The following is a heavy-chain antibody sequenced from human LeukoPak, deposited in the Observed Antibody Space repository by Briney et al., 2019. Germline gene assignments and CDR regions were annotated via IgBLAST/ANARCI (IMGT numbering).Heavy chain of an antibody. CDR2: VSKDGNNI. CDR1: GFDFINFH. D-gene: IGHD6-19*01. J-gene: IGHJ4*02. Sequence: GGSLRLSCAASGFDFINFHIPWVRQAPGKGLEWLAFVSKDGNNIYYADSVKGRFTISTDNSKSTLYLQMNSLRADDTAIYYCARDFLWLVDYWGQGTLVTVSS. V-gene: IGHV3-30-3*01. CDR3: ARDFLWLVDY.